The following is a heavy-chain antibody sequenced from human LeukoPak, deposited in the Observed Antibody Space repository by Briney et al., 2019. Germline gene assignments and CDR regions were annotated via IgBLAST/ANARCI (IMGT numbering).Heavy chain of an antibody. CDR3: ASSEQQPNPFDY. CDR1: GYTFTSYY. Sequence: ASVKVSCKAFGYTFTSYYIHWVRQAPGQGLEGMGVINPTGGRDGGTSDAQKFQGRVTLTRDTSTSTVYMELSSLRSEDTAVYYCASSEQQPNPFDYWGQGTLVTVSS. D-gene: IGHD6-13*01. J-gene: IGHJ4*02. CDR2: INPTGGRDGGT. V-gene: IGHV1-46*01.